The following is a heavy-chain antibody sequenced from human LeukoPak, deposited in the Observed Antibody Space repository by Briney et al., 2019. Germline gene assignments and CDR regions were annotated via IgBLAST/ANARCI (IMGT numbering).Heavy chain of an antibody. CDR1: GFTFNNFA. CDR2: ISYDGTKN. Sequence: GGSLRLSCVASGFTFNNFAMHWVRQAPGKRLESVAVISYDGTKNHYSDSVKGRFTISRDNSENTLYLQMNSLRAEDTAVYYWAKGFPHDGGPGWGQGTPVT. D-gene: IGHD4-23*01. V-gene: IGHV3-30-3*01. J-gene: IGHJ4*02. CDR3: AKGFPHDGGPG.